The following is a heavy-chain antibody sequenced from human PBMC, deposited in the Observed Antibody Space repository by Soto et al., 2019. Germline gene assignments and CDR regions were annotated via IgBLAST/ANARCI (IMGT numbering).Heavy chain of an antibody. Sequence: QVTLKESGTVLVKPTETLTLTCSVSGASLINARRGVSWIRQPPGKALEWLAHVFTNDEKSYSESLKRRLTIFRDEAQGQVGLTKTHMDPVDPASYYCSSNGNYPDDFNVSAEVTMVIVSS. CDR3: SSNGNYPDDFNV. J-gene: IGHJ3*01. CDR1: GASLINARRG. V-gene: IGHV2-26*01. CDR2: VFTNDEK. D-gene: IGHD4-4*01.